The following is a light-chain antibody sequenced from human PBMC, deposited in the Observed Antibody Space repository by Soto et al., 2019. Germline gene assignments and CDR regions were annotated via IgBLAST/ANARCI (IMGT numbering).Light chain of an antibody. J-gene: IGKJ1*01. CDR1: QSVSSY. CDR3: QQRSNWPRWT. V-gene: IGKV3-11*01. Sequence: EIVLTQSPATLSLSPGERATLSCRASQSVSSYLAWYQQKPGQAPRLLIYDASNRATGIPARFSGSGSGTDFPLPISSREPEDLAVYYCQQRSNWPRWTFGQGTKGDIK. CDR2: DAS.